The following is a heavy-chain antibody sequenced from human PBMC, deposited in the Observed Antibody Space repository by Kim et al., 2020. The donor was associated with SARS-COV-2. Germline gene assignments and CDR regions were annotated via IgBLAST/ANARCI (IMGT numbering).Heavy chain of an antibody. D-gene: IGHD4-17*01. CDR3: ARDRRVSGVPEPGEDF. V-gene: IGHV3-23*02. J-gene: IGHJ4*02. CDR1: GFTFRNYG. CDR2: STDNSGET. Sequence: GGSLRLSCVASGFTFRNYGMTWVRQSPGKGLEWVSASTDNSGETHYGDSVKGQVTVSRDNSKDTQYLQMNSLKVEDPAVYYCARDRRVSGVPEPGEDFWRQGPLVTVSS.